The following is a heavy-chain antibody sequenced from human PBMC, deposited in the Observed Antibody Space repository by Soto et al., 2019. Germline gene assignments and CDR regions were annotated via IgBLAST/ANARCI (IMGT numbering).Heavy chain of an antibody. J-gene: IGHJ4*02. CDR1: GGSISSYY. CDR3: ARAPRATTVVEY. V-gene: IGHV4-59*01. D-gene: IGHD4-17*01. CDR2: IYYSGST. Sequence: SETLSLTCTVSGGSISSYYWSWIRQPPGKGLEWIGYIYYSGSTNYNPSLKSRVTISVDTSKNQFSLKLSSVTAADTAVYYCARAPRATTVVEYWGQGTLVTVSS.